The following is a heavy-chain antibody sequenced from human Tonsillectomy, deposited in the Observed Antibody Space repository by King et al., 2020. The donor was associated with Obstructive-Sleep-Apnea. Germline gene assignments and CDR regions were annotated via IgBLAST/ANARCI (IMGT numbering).Heavy chain of an antibody. CDR3: ARITVDTALINLDS. J-gene: IGHJ4*02. V-gene: IGHV4-4*02. CDR1: GGAISSGNW. D-gene: IGHD5-18*01. Sequence: LHLQESGPGLVKPSGTLSLTCAVSGGAISSGNWWTLGLEPPGKGVEGIGEISHTCSFTYRPSLKSRVTILIHQSKNQFSLKLSSVTSADTAVYYCARITVDTALINLDSWGQGTLVTVSS. CDR2: ISHTCSF.